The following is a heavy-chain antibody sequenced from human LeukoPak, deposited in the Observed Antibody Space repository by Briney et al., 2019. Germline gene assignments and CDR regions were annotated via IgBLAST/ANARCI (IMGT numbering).Heavy chain of an antibody. CDR1: GFTFSRYG. CDR3: ARSWYYYGSGSPFGFDP. J-gene: IGHJ5*02. Sequence: QPGGSLRLSCAASGFTFSRYGMHWVRQAPGKGLEWVAVISYDGSNKYYADSVKGRFTISRDNSKNTLYLQMNSLRAEDTAVYYCARSWYYYGSGSPFGFDPWGQGTLVTVSS. V-gene: IGHV3-30*03. D-gene: IGHD3-10*01. CDR2: ISYDGSNK.